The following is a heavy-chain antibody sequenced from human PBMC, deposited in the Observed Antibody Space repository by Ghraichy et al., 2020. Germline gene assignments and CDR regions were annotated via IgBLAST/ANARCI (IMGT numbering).Heavy chain of an antibody. Sequence: SETLSLTCTVSGGSISSTSYSWGWIRQPPGQGLEWIGSIYYSGSTYYKPSLKSRVTISVDTSKNQFSLKLSSVTAADTAVYYCARQPHYESSNFDAFDIWGQGTMVTVSS. J-gene: IGHJ3*02. CDR2: IYYSGST. D-gene: IGHD3-22*01. V-gene: IGHV4-39*01. CDR1: GGSISSTSYS. CDR3: ARQPHYESSNFDAFDI.